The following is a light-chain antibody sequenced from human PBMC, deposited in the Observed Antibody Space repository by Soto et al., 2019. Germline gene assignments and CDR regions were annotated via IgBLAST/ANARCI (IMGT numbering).Light chain of an antibody. V-gene: IGKV1-39*01. J-gene: IGKJ1*01. CDR2: VAS. Sequence: DIQMTQSPSSLSASVGDRVTITCRASLSISTYLNWYQQRPGQAPKLLIYVASTLHGGVPSRFSGSGSGTDFTLTISGLQAEDFATYYCQQTYSTPGTFGQGTKV. CDR1: LSISTY. CDR3: QQTYSTPGT.